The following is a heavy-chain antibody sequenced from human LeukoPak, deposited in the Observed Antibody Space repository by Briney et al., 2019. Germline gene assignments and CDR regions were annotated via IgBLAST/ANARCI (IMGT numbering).Heavy chain of an antibody. CDR1: GGSISGFY. Sequence: PSDTLSLTCTVSGGSISGFYWGWIRQPAGKGLEWIGSIYHSGSTYYNPSLKSRVTISVDTSKNQFSLKLSSVTAADTAVYSCTRVPSLYYFDFWGQGTLVTVSS. J-gene: IGHJ4*02. V-gene: IGHV4-38-2*02. CDR2: IYHSGST. CDR3: TRVPSLYYFDF.